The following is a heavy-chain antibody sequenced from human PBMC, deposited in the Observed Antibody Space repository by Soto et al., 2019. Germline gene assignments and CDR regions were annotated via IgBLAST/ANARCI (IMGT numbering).Heavy chain of an antibody. CDR1: GRSFSGYY. J-gene: IGHJ4*02. V-gene: IGHV4-34*01. CDR2: INHSGST. Sequence: QVQLQQWGAGLLKPSETLSLTCAVYGRSFSGYYWSWIRQPPGKGLEWIGEINHSGSTNYNPSLKSRVTISVDTSKNQFSLKLSSVTAADTAVYYCARSTESSGWFDYWGQGTLVTVSS. CDR3: ARSTESSGWFDY. D-gene: IGHD6-19*01.